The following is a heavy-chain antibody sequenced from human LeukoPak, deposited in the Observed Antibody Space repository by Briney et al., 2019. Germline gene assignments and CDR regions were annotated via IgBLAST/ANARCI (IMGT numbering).Heavy chain of an antibody. CDR3: AKGIGLANDAFDI. CDR2: FSGSGGNT. V-gene: IGHV3-23*01. D-gene: IGHD1-26*01. J-gene: IGHJ3*02. CDR1: GFTFSSYA. Sequence: GGSLRLSCAASGFTFSSYAMSWVRQAPGKGLECISGFSGSGGNTYYADSVKGRFTLSRDNSKNMLYLQMNSLRTEDTAVYYCAKGIGLANDAFDIWGQGTMVTVSS.